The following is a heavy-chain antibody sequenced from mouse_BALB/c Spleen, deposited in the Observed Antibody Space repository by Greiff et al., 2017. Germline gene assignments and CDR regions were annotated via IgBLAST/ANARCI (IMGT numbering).Heavy chain of an antibody. J-gene: IGHJ4*01. CDR2: IWAGGST. Sequence: QVQLKESGPGLVAPSQSLSITCTVSGFSLTSYGVHWVRQPPGKGLEWLGVIWAGGSTNYNSALMSRLSISKDNSKSQVFLKMNSLQTDDTAMYYCARGSRGNLYYYAMDYWGQGTSVTVSS. CDR3: ARGSRGNLYYYAMDY. V-gene: IGHV2-9*02. D-gene: IGHD2-1*01. CDR1: GFSLTSYG.